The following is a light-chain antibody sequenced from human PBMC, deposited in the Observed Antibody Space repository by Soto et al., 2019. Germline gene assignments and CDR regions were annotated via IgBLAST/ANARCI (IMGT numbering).Light chain of an antibody. CDR2: DAS. J-gene: IGKJ1*01. Sequence: EIVLTQSPATLSLSLCERAALSSRASQSIGSYLAWYQHKLGQPPRLLIYDASNRATGIPVRFSGSGSGTDFTLTISRLEPEDFAMYYCQQYNDWPWTFGQGTKVDIK. V-gene: IGKV3-11*01. CDR3: QQYNDWPWT. CDR1: QSIGSY.